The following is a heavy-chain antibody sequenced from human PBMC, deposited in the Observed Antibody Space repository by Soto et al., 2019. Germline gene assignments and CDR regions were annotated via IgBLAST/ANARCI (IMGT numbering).Heavy chain of an antibody. CDR3: ARDGMGTVVGGMDV. V-gene: IGHV1-69*13. CDR2: IIPIYGTT. Sequence: SVKVSCKTSGGTFSNDAISWVRQAPGQRLEWMGGIIPIYGTTHYAQKFQGRVKLTADDSTGTAYMELSSLRSEDTGVYYCARDGMGTVVGGMDVWGQGPTVTVSS. D-gene: IGHD7-27*01. CDR1: GGTFSNDA. J-gene: IGHJ6*02.